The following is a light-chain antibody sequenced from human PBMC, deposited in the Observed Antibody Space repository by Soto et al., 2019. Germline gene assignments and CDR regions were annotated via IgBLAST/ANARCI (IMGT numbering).Light chain of an antibody. Sequence: DIQMTQSPSTLSASVGDRVTITCRASRTISSWVAWYQQKPGKAPKVLIYKASTLESGVPSRFSGSGSGTEFTLTISSLQPDDFATYYCQQYNSYPYTFGQGTKLEIK. CDR2: KAS. V-gene: IGKV1-5*03. CDR3: QQYNSYPYT. CDR1: RTISSW. J-gene: IGKJ2*01.